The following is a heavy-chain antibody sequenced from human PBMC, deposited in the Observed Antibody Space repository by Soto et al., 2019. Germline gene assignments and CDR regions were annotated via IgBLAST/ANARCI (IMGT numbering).Heavy chain of an antibody. J-gene: IGHJ4*02. CDR2: INHSGST. CDR1: GGSFSGYY. CDR3: ERVNGGSHYPNAKVTYYFDY. V-gene: IGHV4-34*01. Sequence: QVQLQQWGAGLLKPSETLSLTCAVYGGSFSGYYWSWIRQPPGKGLEWIGEINHSGSTNYNPSLKSRVTISVDTSKNQFSLKLSSVTDADTAVYYCERVNGGSHYPNAKVTYYFDYWGQGTQVTVSS. D-gene: IGHD1-26*01.